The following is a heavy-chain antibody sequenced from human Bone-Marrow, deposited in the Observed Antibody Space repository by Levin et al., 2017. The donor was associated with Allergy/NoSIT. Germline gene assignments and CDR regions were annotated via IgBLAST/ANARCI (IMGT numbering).Heavy chain of an antibody. J-gene: IGHJ6*02. Sequence: GGSLRLSCAASGFTFSFYGMHWVRQAPGKGLEWVALISYDGSNKYYADSVEGRFTISRDNSKNTLYLHMNSLRTEDTSVYFCAKAVGGTSNHYYYYGMDVWGQGTTVAVSS. CDR2: ISYDGSNK. CDR1: GFTFSFYG. CDR3: AKAVGGTSNHYYYYGMDV. V-gene: IGHV3-30*18. D-gene: IGHD3-16*01.